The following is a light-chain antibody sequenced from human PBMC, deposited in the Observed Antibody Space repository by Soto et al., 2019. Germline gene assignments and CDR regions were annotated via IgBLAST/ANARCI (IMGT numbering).Light chain of an antibody. CDR3: QQYDNLLTWT. CDR2: DAS. J-gene: IGKJ1*01. V-gene: IGKV1-33*01. CDR1: QDISRS. Sequence: DIQMTQSPSSLSASVGDRVTITCQASQDISRSLNWYQQKPGKAPKLLIYDASNLETGVPSRFSGSGSGTDFTFTISSLQPEDIATYYCQQYDNLLTWTFGQGTKVDIK.